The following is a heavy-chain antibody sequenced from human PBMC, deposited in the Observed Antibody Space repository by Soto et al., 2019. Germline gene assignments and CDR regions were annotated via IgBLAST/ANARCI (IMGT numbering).Heavy chain of an antibody. CDR1: GGSISSYY. V-gene: IGHV4-59*01. D-gene: IGHD2-2*01. Sequence: SETLSLTCTVSGGSISSYYWSWIRQPPGKGLEWIGYIYYSGSTNYNPYLKSRVTISVDTSKNQFSLKLSSMTAADTAVYYCARASGEYQLLFDYWGQGTLVTVSS. CDR2: IYYSGST. CDR3: ARASGEYQLLFDY. J-gene: IGHJ4*02.